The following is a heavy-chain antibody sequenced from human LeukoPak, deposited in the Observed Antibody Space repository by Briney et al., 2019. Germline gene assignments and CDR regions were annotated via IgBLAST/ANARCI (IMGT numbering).Heavy chain of an antibody. D-gene: IGHD1-1*01. Sequence: ASVKVSCKASGYTFTGYYMHWVRQAPGQGLEWMGWIDSNIGGTNYAEKFQGRVTMTRDTSISTAFMELSRLASDDTAVYYCARDATGTTIRWFDPWGQGTLFTVSS. CDR2: IDSNIGGT. J-gene: IGHJ5*02. CDR3: ARDATGTTIRWFDP. CDR1: GYTFTGYY. V-gene: IGHV1-2*02.